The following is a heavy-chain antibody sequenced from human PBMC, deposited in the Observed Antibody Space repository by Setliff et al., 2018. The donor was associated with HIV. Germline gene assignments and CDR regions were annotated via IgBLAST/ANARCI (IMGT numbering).Heavy chain of an antibody. Sequence: ASVKVSCKASGGTFSSYAISWVRQAPGQGLEWMGGIIPIFGTVKYPLKFQGRVTITADDSTSTAYMELSSLRSEDTAVYYCARGPPLAAGYMDVWGKGTTVTVSS. J-gene: IGHJ6*03. D-gene: IGHD6-25*01. CDR3: ARGPPLAAGYMDV. CDR2: IIPIFGTV. V-gene: IGHV1-69*13. CDR1: GGTFSSYA.